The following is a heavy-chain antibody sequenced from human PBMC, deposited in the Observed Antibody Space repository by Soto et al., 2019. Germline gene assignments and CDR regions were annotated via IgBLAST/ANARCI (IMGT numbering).Heavy chain of an antibody. CDR1: GYIFHNYW. J-gene: IGHJ4*02. CDR3: ARQRYFDY. V-gene: IGHV5-51*01. Sequence: XESLKVFWQSSGYIFHNYWIGWVRQMPGKGLEWLGIIYPGDSNIRYNPSFQGQVTISADKSLSTTYLHWSSLKASDTAMYYCARQRYFDYWGQGTLVTVSS. CDR2: IYPGDSNI.